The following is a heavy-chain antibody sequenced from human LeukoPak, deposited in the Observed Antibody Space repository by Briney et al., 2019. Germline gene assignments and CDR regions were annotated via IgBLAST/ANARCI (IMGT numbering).Heavy chain of an antibody. CDR2: IIPIFGTA. J-gene: IGHJ6*02. Sequence: SVKVSCKASGGTFSSYAISWVRQAPGQGLEWMGGIIPIFGTANYAQKFQGRVTITADESTSTAYMELSSLGSEDTAVYYCARALAEVYGGNSVGINYYYYGMDVWGQGTTVTVSS. D-gene: IGHD4-23*01. V-gene: IGHV1-69*13. CDR1: GGTFSSYA. CDR3: ARALAEVYGGNSVGINYYYYGMDV.